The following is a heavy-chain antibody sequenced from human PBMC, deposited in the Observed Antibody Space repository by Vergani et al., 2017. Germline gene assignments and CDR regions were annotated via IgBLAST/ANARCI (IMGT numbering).Heavy chain of an antibody. J-gene: IGHJ4*02. Sequence: EVQLVESGGGLAQPGGSLRLSCEASGITFWKFGMHWVRQGPGKGLEWVSGISWNSGAVDYADSVRGRFTISRDNAKNSLFLEMNSLRFEDTAVYYCARVKGYCSSTSCQRPFDYWGQGTLVTVSS. CDR2: ISWNSGAV. V-gene: IGHV3-9*01. CDR1: GITFWKFG. CDR3: ARVKGYCSSTSCQRPFDY. D-gene: IGHD2-2*01.